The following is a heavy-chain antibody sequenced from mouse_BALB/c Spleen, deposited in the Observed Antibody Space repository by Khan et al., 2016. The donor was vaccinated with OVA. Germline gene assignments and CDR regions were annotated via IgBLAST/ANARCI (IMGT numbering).Heavy chain of an antibody. CDR1: GFAFISYD. CDR2: ISRGGSYS. D-gene: IGHD2-10*01. V-gene: IGHV5-9*02. J-gene: IGHJ3*01. CDR3: AGPSYYGNRWFTY. Sequence: EVELVESGGGLVKPGGSLKLSCAASGFAFISYDMPWVRQTPEQRLEWVATISRGGSYSYYPASFKGRSTISRDIARKTLYLQLSSLRSEDTAVFDCAGPSYYGNRWFTYWGQGTLVIVAA.